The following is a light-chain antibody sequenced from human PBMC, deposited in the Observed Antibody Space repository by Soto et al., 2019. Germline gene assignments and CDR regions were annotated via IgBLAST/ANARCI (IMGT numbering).Light chain of an antibody. CDR1: QGFGSY. J-gene: IGKJ1*01. V-gene: IGKV1-27*01. Sequence: DIQMTQSPSSLSASVGDRVTITCRASQGFGSYLAWFQVKPGKAPKLLIYAASTLQSGVPSRFSGSGSGSGIDFTLTISSLQPEDVATYYCQPYNSAPWTFGQGTKVEVK. CDR2: AAS. CDR3: QPYNSAPWT.